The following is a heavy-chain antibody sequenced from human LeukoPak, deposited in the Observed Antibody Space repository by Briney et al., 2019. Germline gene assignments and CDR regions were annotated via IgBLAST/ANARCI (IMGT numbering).Heavy chain of an antibody. D-gene: IGHD1-1*01. V-gene: IGHV4-4*07. CDR3: AREEKNLRRLDY. CDR1: SDSITSDY. Sequence: PSETLSLTCSVSSDSITSDYWSWIRQPAGERLEWIGRIHSSGSTNYNPSLKSRVTMSLDTAKNQASLRLNAVTDADTAVYYCAREEKNLRRLDYWGRGTLVTVSS. J-gene: IGHJ4*02. CDR2: IHSSGST.